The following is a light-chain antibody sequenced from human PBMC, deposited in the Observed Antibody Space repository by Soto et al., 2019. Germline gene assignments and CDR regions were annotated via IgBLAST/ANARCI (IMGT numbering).Light chain of an antibody. J-gene: IGKJ4*01. V-gene: IGKV1-39*01. Sequence: DIQMTQSPSSLSASVGDRVTITCRASQSISSYLNWYQQKPGKAPKLLIYAASSLQRGVPSRLSGSGSGTDFTLTISSLQPEDFATYYCQQSYSTPLSFGGGTTVEIK. CDR1: QSISSY. CDR2: AAS. CDR3: QQSYSTPLS.